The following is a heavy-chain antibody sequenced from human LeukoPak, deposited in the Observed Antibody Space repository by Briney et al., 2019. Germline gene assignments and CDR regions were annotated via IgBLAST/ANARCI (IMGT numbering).Heavy chain of an antibody. V-gene: IGHV1-8*03. Sequence: GASVKVSCKASGYTFTGYYMHWVRQAPGQGLEWMGWMNPNSGNTGYAQKFQGRVTITRNTSISTAYMELSSLRSEDTAVYYCARGLIWYYDFWSGYFDMTSSYYYYMDVWGKGTTVTVSS. CDR2: MNPNSGNT. J-gene: IGHJ6*03. D-gene: IGHD3-3*01. CDR1: GYTFTGYY. CDR3: ARGLIWYYDFWSGYFDMTSSYYYYMDV.